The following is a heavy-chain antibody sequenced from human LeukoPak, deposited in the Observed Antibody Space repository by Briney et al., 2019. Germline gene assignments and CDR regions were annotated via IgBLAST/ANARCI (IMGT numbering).Heavy chain of an antibody. CDR1: GFTFSSYS. J-gene: IGHJ4*02. Sequence: GGSLRLSCAASGFTFSSYSMNWVRQAPGKGLEWVSSISSSSSYIYYADSVKGRFTISRDNAKNSLYLQMNSLRAEDTAVYYCAREIAAAGTGFRSSRYFDYWGQGTLVTVSS. CDR3: AREIAAAGTGFRSSRYFDY. V-gene: IGHV3-21*01. D-gene: IGHD6-13*01. CDR2: ISSSSSYI.